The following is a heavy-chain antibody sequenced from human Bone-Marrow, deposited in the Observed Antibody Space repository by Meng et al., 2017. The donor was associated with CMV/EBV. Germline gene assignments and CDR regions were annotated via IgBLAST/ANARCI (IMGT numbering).Heavy chain of an antibody. CDR1: GYTFTSYG. Sequence: ASVKVSCKASGYTFTSYGISWVRQAPGQGLEWMGWISAYNGNTNYAQKLQGRVTMTTDTSTSTAYMELSSLRSEDTAVYYCASYYDFWSGYPEQYYVDYWGQGTLVTVSS. J-gene: IGHJ4*02. CDR3: ASYYDFWSGYPEQYYVDY. V-gene: IGHV1-18*01. D-gene: IGHD3-3*01. CDR2: ISAYNGNT.